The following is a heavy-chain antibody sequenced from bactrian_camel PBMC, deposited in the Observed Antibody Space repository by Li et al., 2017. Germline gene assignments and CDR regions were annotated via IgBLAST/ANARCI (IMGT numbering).Heavy chain of an antibody. Sequence: HVQLVESGGGSVQAGGSLRLSCAISGYRNSRYCLYWFLQAPGKEREFVSGITSRGSTSYADSVKGRFTISRDNAKDTLYLQMNSLKIEDTAVYYCALGSSRQATMTARGKGTQVTVS. V-gene: IGHV3S53*01. D-gene: IGHD3*01. J-gene: IGHJ4*01. CDR1: GYRNSRYC. CDR2: ITSRGST.